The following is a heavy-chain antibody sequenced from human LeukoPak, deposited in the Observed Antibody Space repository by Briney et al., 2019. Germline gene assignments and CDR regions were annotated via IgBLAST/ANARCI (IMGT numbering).Heavy chain of an antibody. CDR3: ARRDSGSYSLNPFDY. CDR2: IYYSGST. J-gene: IGHJ4*02. CDR1: GGSISSSSYY. Sequence: SETLSLTCAVSGGSISSSSYYWGWIRQPPGKGLEWIGSIYYSGSTYYNPSLKSRVTISVDTSKNQFSLKLSSVTAADTAVYYCARRDSGSYSLNPFDYWGQGTLVTVSS. V-gene: IGHV4-39*01. D-gene: IGHD1-26*01.